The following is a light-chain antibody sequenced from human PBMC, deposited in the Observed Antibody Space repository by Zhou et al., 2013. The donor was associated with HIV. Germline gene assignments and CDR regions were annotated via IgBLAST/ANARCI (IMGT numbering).Light chain of an antibody. CDR1: QSVISNY. V-gene: IGKV3D-20*01. J-gene: IGKJ2*01. CDR3: QQYGSSPYT. Sequence: EIVLTQSPATMSLSPGERATLSCGASQSVISNYLAWYQQKPGLAPRLLMYDASSRASGIPARFSGSGSGTDFTLTISGLEPEDFAVYYCQQYGSSPYTFGQGTKLEI. CDR2: DAS.